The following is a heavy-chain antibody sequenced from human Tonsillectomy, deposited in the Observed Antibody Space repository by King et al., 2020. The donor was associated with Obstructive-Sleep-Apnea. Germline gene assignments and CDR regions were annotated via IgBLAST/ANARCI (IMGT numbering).Heavy chain of an antibody. CDR2: ISSEGSNK. CDR1: GFTFRSYA. CDR3: ARGHSSGWYYFDY. Sequence: VQLVESGGGVVQPGRSLRLSCVVSGFTFRSYAMHWVRQSPGKGLEWVAVISSEGSNKYHADSVKGRFTISRDNSKNTLYLQMNSLRAEDTAVYYCARGHSSGWYYFDYWGQGTLVTVSS. V-gene: IGHV3-30*04. D-gene: IGHD6-19*01. J-gene: IGHJ4*02.